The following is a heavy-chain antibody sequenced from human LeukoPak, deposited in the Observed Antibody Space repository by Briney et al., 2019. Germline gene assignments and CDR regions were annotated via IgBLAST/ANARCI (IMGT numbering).Heavy chain of an antibody. Sequence: SVTVSSTDSGGTFISYAISWVRQAPGQGLEWMGGIIPIFGTANYAQKFQGRVTITADESTSTAYMELSSLRSEDTAVYYCARERIPAAGGHYYGMDVWGQGTTVTVSS. D-gene: IGHD6-13*01. CDR3: ARERIPAAGGHYYGMDV. J-gene: IGHJ6*02. CDR2: IIPIFGTA. CDR1: GGTFISYA. V-gene: IGHV1-69*01.